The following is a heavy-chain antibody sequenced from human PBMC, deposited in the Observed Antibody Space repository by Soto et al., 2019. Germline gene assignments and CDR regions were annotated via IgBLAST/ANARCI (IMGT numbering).Heavy chain of an antibody. CDR3: AKVPPAAVNPDRYYYYYYMDV. J-gene: IGHJ6*03. V-gene: IGHV3-23*01. CDR2: ISGSGGST. Sequence: GGSLRLSCAASGFTFSSYAMSWVRQAPGKGLEWVSAISGSGGSTYYADSVKGRFTISRDNSKNTLYLQMNSLRAEDTAVYYCAKVPPAAVNPDRYYYYYYMDVWGKGTTVTVSS. D-gene: IGHD2-2*01. CDR1: GFTFSSYA.